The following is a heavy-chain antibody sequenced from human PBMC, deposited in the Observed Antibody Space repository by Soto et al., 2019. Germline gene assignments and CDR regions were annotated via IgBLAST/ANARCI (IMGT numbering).Heavy chain of an antibody. Sequence: VASVKVSCKASGYSFTSLDINWVRQTTGQGLEWMGWMEPSSGKTGYAQRFQDRVTMTRDTSINTAYMELRSLTSDDTAFYYCARAVTAGVDYWGQGTLVTVSS. CDR1: GYSFTSLD. D-gene: IGHD3-10*01. CDR3: ARAVTAGVDY. CDR2: MEPSSGKT. J-gene: IGHJ4*02. V-gene: IGHV1-8*01.